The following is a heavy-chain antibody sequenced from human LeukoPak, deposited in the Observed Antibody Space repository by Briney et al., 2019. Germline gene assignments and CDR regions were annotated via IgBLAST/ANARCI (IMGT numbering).Heavy chain of an antibody. Sequence: GASVKVSCKASGYTFTGYYMHWVRQAPGQGLEWMGWINPNTGGTNYAQKCQGRVSMTRDTSISTAYMELSRLRSDDTAVYYCARDPYGDYEDNYYYGLDVWGQGTTVTVSS. CDR2: INPNTGGT. CDR1: GYTFTGYY. V-gene: IGHV1-2*02. J-gene: IGHJ6*02. D-gene: IGHD4-17*01. CDR3: ARDPYGDYEDNYYYGLDV.